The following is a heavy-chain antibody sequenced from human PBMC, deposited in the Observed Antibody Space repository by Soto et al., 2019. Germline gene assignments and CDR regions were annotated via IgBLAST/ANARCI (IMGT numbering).Heavy chain of an antibody. CDR1: GGSISSAENF. V-gene: IGHV4-30-4*01. J-gene: IGHJ4*02. D-gene: IGHD3-22*01. Sequence: QVQLQESGPGLVRPSQTLSLRCSVSGGSISSAENFWSWVRQPPGKGLEWIGYINYSGNTYFNPSLQSRLAISVDTSNNQFSLRLTSVTAAATAVYYCARASGDSSGYSFDYWGQGTLVTVSS. CDR3: ARASGDSSGYSFDY. CDR2: INYSGNT.